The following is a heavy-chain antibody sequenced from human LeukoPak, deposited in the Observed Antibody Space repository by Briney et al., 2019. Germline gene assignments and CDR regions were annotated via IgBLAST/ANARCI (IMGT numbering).Heavy chain of an antibody. CDR1: GFTFSSYE. V-gene: IGHV3-53*01. CDR2: IYSGGST. J-gene: IGHJ4*02. D-gene: IGHD5-12*01. Sequence: GGSLRLSCAASGFTFSSYEMNWVRQAPGKGLEWVSVIYSGGSTYYADSVKGRFTISRDNSKSTLYLQMNSLRAEDTAVYYCARGRGASDFWGQGTLVTVSS. CDR3: ARGRGASDF.